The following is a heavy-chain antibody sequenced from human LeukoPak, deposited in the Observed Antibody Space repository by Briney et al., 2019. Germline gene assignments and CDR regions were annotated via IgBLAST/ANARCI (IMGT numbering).Heavy chain of an antibody. J-gene: IGHJ4*02. D-gene: IGHD2-15*01. Sequence: PSETLSLTCTVSGGSISSYYWSWIRQAPGRGLEWIGHIYYSGATNYNPSLESRVTISVDTSKNQFSLRLTSVTATDTALYYCARGGTDFYYWGQGTLVTVSS. CDR1: GGSISSYY. CDR3: ARGGTDFYY. V-gene: IGHV4-59*08. CDR2: IYYSGAT.